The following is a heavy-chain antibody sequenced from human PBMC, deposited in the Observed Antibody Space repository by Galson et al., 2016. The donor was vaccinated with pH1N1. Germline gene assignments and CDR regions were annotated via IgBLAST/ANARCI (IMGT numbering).Heavy chain of an antibody. Sequence: SLRLSCAASGLSLGGYWMSWVRQAPGKGLEWVANIRSDGSEMYYLDSVRGRFTISRDNAKSSLFLQPNSLRAEDTAVYYCVRDGLTRWHFDYWGQGTLVTVSS. CDR3: VRDGLTRWHFDY. CDR1: GLSLGGYW. D-gene: IGHD2-15*01. V-gene: IGHV3-7*04. J-gene: IGHJ4*02. CDR2: IRSDGSEM.